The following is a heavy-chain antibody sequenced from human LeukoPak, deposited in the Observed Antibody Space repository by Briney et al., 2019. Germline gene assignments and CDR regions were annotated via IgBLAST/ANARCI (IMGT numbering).Heavy chain of an antibody. J-gene: IGHJ5*02. Sequence: GGSLRLSCAASGFTVSNNYMSWVRQAPGRGLEWVSLIYGDGRTYYADSVKGRFTISRDNSQNTLYLQMNSLRPEDTAVYYCTRDRAGTQTWVEFDHWGQGTVVTVSS. CDR3: TRDRAGTQTWVEFDH. CDR1: GFTVSNNY. D-gene: IGHD3-10*01. V-gene: IGHV3-66*02. CDR2: IYGDGRT.